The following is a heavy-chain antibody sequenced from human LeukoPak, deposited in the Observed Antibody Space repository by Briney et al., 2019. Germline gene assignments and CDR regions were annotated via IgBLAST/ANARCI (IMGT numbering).Heavy chain of an antibody. CDR2: ISGSGDST. D-gene: IGHD4-17*01. Sequence: GGSLRLSCAASGFTFSSYAMSWVRQAPGKGLEWVSAISGSGDSTYYADSVKGRFTISRDNSKNTLYLQMNSLRAEDTAVYYCAKEVWRRTVTTPLDYWGQGTLVTVSS. CDR3: AKEVWRRTVTTPLDY. J-gene: IGHJ4*02. V-gene: IGHV3-23*01. CDR1: GFTFSSYA.